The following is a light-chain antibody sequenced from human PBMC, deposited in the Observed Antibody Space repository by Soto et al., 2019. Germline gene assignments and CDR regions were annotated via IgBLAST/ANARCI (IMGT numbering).Light chain of an antibody. CDR2: AVS. Sequence: EIVLTQSPGTLSLSPGARATLSCGASQSVSSSQLAWYQQKPGQAPRLLIYAVSSRATGIPDRFSGSGSGTDFTLTISRLEPEDFAVYYCQQCGDSPWAFGQGTKVDIK. CDR1: QSVSSSQ. CDR3: QQCGDSPWA. V-gene: IGKV3-20*01. J-gene: IGKJ1*01.